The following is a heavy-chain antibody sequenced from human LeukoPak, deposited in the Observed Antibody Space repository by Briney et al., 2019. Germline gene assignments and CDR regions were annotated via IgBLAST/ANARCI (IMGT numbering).Heavy chain of an antibody. Sequence: GGSLRLSCAASGFTFSSYAMHWVRQAPGKGLEWVAVISYDGSNKYYADSVKGRFTISRDNSKNTLYLQMNSLRAEDTAVYYCARESESRWEPYYFDYWGQGTLVTVSS. J-gene: IGHJ4*02. CDR2: ISYDGSNK. CDR3: ARESESRWEPYYFDY. V-gene: IGHV3-30-3*01. CDR1: GFTFSSYA. D-gene: IGHD1-26*01.